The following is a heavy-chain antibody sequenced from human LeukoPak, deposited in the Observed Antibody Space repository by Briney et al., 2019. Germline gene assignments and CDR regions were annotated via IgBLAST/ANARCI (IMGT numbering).Heavy chain of an antibody. V-gene: IGHV4-34*01. CDR3: ARQLGASGHTD. Sequence: SETLSLACAVYGGSFSGYYWSWIRQPPGKGLEWIGEINHSGSTNYNPSLKSRVTISVDTSKNQFSLKLSSVTAADTAVYYCARQLGASGHTDWGQGTLVTVSS. J-gene: IGHJ4*02. CDR2: INHSGST. D-gene: IGHD1-26*01. CDR1: GGSFSGYY.